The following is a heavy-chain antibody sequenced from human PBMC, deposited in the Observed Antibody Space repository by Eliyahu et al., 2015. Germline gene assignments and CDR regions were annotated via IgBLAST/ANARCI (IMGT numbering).Heavy chain of an antibody. CDR2: INHSGST. Sequence: QVQLQQWGAGLLKPSETLSLTCAVXGGXFXGYYWSWXRQPPGKGLEWIGEINHSGSTNYNPSLKSRVTISVDTSKNQFSLKLSSVTAADTAVYYCARGTQREDIVLMVYALNWFDPWGQGTLVTVSS. CDR1: GGXFXGYY. V-gene: IGHV4-34*01. J-gene: IGHJ5*02. CDR3: ARGTQREDIVLMVYALNWFDP. D-gene: IGHD2-8*01.